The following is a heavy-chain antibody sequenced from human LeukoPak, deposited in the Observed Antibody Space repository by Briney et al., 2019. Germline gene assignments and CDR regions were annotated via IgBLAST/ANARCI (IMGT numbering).Heavy chain of an antibody. CDR3: ATWSIAVAGTFDY. V-gene: IGHV1-24*01. CDR2: FDPEDGET. J-gene: IGHJ4*02. D-gene: IGHD6-19*01. CDR1: GYTLTELS. Sequence: ASVEVSCKVSGYTLTELSMHWVRQAPGKGLEWMGGFDPEDGETIYAQKFQGRVTMTEDTSTDTAYMELSSLRSEDTAVYYCATWSIAVAGTFDYWGQGTLVTVSS.